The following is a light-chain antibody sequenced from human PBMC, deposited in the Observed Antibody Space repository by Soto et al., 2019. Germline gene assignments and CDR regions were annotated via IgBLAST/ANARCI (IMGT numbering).Light chain of an antibody. V-gene: IGKV3-20*01. Sequence: EIVLTQSPGTLSLSPGERATVSCRASQSVSSSYLAWYQQKPGQAPRLLIYGASSRATGIPDRFSGSGSGTDFAVTIGCVEPEDIAVYYCQHYGSSPETFGPGTKVDNK. J-gene: IGKJ1*01. CDR2: GAS. CDR1: QSVSSSY. CDR3: QHYGSSPET.